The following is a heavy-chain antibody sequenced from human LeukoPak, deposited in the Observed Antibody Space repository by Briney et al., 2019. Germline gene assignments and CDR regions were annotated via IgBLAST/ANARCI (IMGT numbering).Heavy chain of an antibody. CDR2: ISSSSSYI. J-gene: IGHJ5*02. CDR1: GLTFSSYS. CDR3: ARDLGYDFWSGSAHWFDP. D-gene: IGHD3-3*01. V-gene: IGHV3-21*01. Sequence: GGSLRLAWAASGLTFSSYSMNWVRQAPGKGLEWVSSISSSSSYIYYADSVKGRFTISRDNAKNSLYLQMNSLRAEDTAVYYCARDLGYDFWSGSAHWFDPWGQGTLVTVSS.